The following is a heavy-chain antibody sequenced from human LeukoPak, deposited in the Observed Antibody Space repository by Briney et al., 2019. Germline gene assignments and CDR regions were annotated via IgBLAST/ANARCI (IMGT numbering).Heavy chain of an antibody. CDR3: ARVRGVSGP. Sequence: SETLSLTCAVYGGSFSGYYWSWIHQPPGKGLEWIGEINHSGSTNYNPSLKSRVTISVDTSKNQFSLKLSSVTAADTAVYYCARVRGVSGPWGQGTLVTVSS. CDR2: INHSGST. CDR1: GGSFSGYY. D-gene: IGHD3-10*01. J-gene: IGHJ4*02. V-gene: IGHV4-34*01.